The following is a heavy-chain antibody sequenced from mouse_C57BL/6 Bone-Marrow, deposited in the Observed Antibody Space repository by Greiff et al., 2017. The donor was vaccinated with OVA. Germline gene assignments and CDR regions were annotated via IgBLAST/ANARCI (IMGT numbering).Heavy chain of an antibody. CDR1: GYTFTSYW. Sequence: VQLQQPGAELVRPGTSVKLSCKASGYTFTSYWMHWVKQRPGQGLEWIGVIDPSDSYTNYNQKFKGKATLTVDTSSSTAYMQLSSLPSEDSAVYYCARSSPYSNYEFAYWGQGTLVTVSA. CDR3: ARSSPYSNYEFAY. D-gene: IGHD2-5*01. CDR2: IDPSDSYT. V-gene: IGHV1-59*01. J-gene: IGHJ3*01.